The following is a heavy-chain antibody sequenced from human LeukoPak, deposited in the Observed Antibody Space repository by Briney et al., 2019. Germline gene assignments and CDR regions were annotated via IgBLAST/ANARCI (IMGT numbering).Heavy chain of an antibody. CDR3: AKEGGPFGEFDEVDY. CDR1: GFTFSSYA. Sequence: GGSLRLSCAASGFTFSSYAMSWVRPAPGKGLEWVSAISGSGGSTYYADSVKGRFTISRDNSKNTLYLQMNSLRAEDTAVYYCAKEGGPFGEFDEVDYWGQGTLVTVSS. D-gene: IGHD3-10*01. J-gene: IGHJ4*02. CDR2: ISGSGGST. V-gene: IGHV3-23*01.